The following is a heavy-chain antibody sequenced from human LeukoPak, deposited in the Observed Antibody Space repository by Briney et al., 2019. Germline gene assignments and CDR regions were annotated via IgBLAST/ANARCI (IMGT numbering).Heavy chain of an antibody. CDR2: ISYDGSIN. CDR1: GFNFNSYA. Sequence: PGGSLRLSCAASGFNFNSYAVHWVRQAPGKGLEWVAVISYDGSINFYAASVKGRFTISRDNSKNTLYLQMNSLRAEDSALYFCARGRRYCGGGSCYFDYFFDYWGQGTLVTVSS. V-gene: IGHV3-30-3*01. J-gene: IGHJ4*02. D-gene: IGHD2-15*01. CDR3: ARGRRYCGGGSCYFDYFFDY.